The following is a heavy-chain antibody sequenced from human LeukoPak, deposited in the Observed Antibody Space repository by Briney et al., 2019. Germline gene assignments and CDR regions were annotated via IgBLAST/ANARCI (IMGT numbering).Heavy chain of an antibody. D-gene: IGHD2-15*01. J-gene: IGHJ4*02. CDR1: GGSFSSSS. Sequence: SETLSLTCAAFGGSFSSSSWSWIRHPPGKGLEWNGEINHIGSTNYNPSPKSRVTITVDTSKNQFSLYLSSATAAATAAYSCAGRPNLDSQSHWGQGTLVTVSS. V-gene: IGHV4-34*01. CDR3: AGRPNLDSQSH. CDR2: INHIGST.